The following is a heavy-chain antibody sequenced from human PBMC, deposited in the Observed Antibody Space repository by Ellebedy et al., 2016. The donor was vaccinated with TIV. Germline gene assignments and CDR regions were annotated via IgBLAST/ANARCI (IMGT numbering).Heavy chain of an antibody. V-gene: IGHV3-30*18. CDR1: GFTFSSYG. Sequence: GGSLRLXXAASGFTFSSYGMHWVRQAPGKGLEWVAVISYDGSNKYYADSVKGRFTISRDNSKNTLYLQMNSLRAEDTAVYYCAKDSYLSSSWLYYYYYGMDVWGQGTTVTVSS. CDR3: AKDSYLSSSWLYYYYYGMDV. J-gene: IGHJ6*02. D-gene: IGHD6-13*01. CDR2: ISYDGSNK.